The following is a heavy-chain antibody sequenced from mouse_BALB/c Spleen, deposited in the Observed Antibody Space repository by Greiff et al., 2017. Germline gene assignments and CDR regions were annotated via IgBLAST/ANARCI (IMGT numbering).Heavy chain of an antibody. CDR3: AGYPYFDY. J-gene: IGHJ2*01. D-gene: IGHD1-2*01. Sequence: QVQLQQSGAELAKPGASVKMSCKASGYTFTSYWMHWVKQRPGQGLEWIGYINPSTGYTEYNQKFKDKATLTADKSSSTAYMQLSSLTSEDSAVYYCAGYPYFDYWGQGTTLTVSS. CDR1: GYTFTSYW. CDR2: INPSTGYT. V-gene: IGHV1-7*01.